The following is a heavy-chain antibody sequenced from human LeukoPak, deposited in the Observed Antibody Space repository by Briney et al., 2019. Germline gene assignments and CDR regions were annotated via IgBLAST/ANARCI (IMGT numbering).Heavy chain of an antibody. CDR2: ISSSSSYI. Sequence: GGSLRLSCAASGFTFSSYSMNWVGQAPGKGLEWVSSISSSSSYIYYADSVKGRFTISRDNAKNSLYLQMNSLRAEDTAVYYCARDSGRDDSSGYYYSEVDYWGQGTLVTVSS. D-gene: IGHD3-22*01. CDR3: ARDSGRDDSSGYYYSEVDY. J-gene: IGHJ4*02. CDR1: GFTFSSYS. V-gene: IGHV3-21*01.